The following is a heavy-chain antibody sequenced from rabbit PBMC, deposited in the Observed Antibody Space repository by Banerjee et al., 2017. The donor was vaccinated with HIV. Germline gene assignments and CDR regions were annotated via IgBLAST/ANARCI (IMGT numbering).Heavy chain of an antibody. J-gene: IGHJ4*01. CDR2: IYAGGSGTT. V-gene: IGHV1S45*01. CDR1: GFSFSSTYW. D-gene: IGHD6-1*01. CDR3: ERDYNYGDDGYAYAGL. Sequence: YLVNPEVSLTLTCTASGFSFSSTYWICCVLQAPGKGLEWIACIYAGGSGTTWYASWVNGRFTIYKTSSTTVDLKMNSLTAADKDTYFCERDYNYGDDGYAYAGLWGPGTLVNVS.